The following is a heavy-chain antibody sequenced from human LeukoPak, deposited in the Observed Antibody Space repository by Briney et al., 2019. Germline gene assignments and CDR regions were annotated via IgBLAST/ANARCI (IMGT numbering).Heavy chain of an antibody. J-gene: IGHJ4*02. V-gene: IGHV3-7*01. CDR2: IKQDGSET. D-gene: IGHD1-26*01. CDR1: GFTFSSYW. Sequence: GGSLRLSCAASGFTFSSYWMTWVRQAPGKGLEWVANIKQDGSETFSVDSMKGRFTISRDNAKNSLYLQMNSLRAEDTAVYYCARARETDYWGQGTLVTVSS. CDR3: ARARETDY.